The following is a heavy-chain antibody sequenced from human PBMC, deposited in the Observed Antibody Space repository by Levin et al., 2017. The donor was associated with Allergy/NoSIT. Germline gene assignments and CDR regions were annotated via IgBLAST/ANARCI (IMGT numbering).Heavy chain of an antibody. D-gene: IGHD2-2*01. V-gene: IGHV4-39*02. CDR1: GDSIRSNAYY. Sequence: SETLSLTCTVSGDSIRSNAYYWGWIRQSPGKGLEWLGSIYFSGSTYYNPSLKNRVTMSADMSKNVFSLSLNSVTAADTAVYYCAGFCTSTRCSDDHYYGMDVWGHGIAVTVSS. J-gene: IGHJ6*02. CDR3: AGFCTSTRCSDDHYYGMDV. CDR2: IYFSGST.